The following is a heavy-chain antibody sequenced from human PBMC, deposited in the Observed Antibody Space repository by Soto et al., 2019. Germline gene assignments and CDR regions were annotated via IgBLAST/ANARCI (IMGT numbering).Heavy chain of an antibody. CDR1: GGSFSNNA. CDR2: IILPFGTP. V-gene: IGHV1-69*13. J-gene: IGHJ4*02. Sequence: SVKVSCKASGGSFSNNAISWVRQAPGQGLEWMGVIILPFGTPNYAQTFQGRVTITADESMTTAYMELSGLRSEDTAVYYCARGPDYEGYFDYWGRGTLVTVS. D-gene: IGHD4-17*01. CDR3: ARGPDYEGYFDY.